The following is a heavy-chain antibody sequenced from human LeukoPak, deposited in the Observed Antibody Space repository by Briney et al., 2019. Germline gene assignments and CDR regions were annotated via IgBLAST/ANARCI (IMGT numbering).Heavy chain of an antibody. V-gene: IGHV4-59*01. CDR3: ARGYGSGSYYHMDV. CDR1: GGSISSYY. CDR2: IYYSGST. Sequence: SETLSLTCTVSGGSISSYYWSWIRQPPGKGLEWIGYIYYSGSTNYNPSLKSRVTISVDTSKNQFSLKLSSVTAADTAVYYCARGYGSGSYYHMDVWGKGTTVTIPS. J-gene: IGHJ6*03. D-gene: IGHD3-10*01.